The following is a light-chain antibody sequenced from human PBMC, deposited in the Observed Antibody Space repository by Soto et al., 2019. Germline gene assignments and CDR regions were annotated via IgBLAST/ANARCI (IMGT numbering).Light chain of an antibody. J-gene: IGLJ1*01. CDR2: EVS. V-gene: IGLV2-14*01. CDR3: SSYISSNNYV. CDR1: SSDVGGYNY. Sequence: QSVLTQPASVSGSPGQTITLSCTGTSSDVGGYNYVSWYQQHPGKAPKLMIYEVSKRPSEVFNRFSGSKSGNTASLTISGLQAEDEADYYCSSYISSNNYVFGTGTKVTVL.